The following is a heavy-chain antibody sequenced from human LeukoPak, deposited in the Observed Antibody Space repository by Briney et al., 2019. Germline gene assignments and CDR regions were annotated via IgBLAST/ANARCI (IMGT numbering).Heavy chain of an antibody. CDR2: IDHSGTT. J-gene: IGHJ4*02. CDR1: GGSLSSYY. D-gene: IGHD2-8*01. CDR3: ARVNLLGYCTNGVCPGGGVPFDF. V-gene: IGHV4-34*01. Sequence: SETLSLTCAVYGGSLSSYYWSWIRQPPGKRLEWIGEIDHSGTTNYNPSLRSRVTISVDTSKNQFSLKLSSVTAADTAVYYCARVNLLGYCTNGVCPGGGVPFDFWGQGTLVTVSS.